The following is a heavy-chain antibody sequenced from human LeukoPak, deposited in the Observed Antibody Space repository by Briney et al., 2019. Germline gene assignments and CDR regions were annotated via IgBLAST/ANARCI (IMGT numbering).Heavy chain of an antibody. D-gene: IGHD3-10*01. CDR1: GFTFSSYS. J-gene: IGHJ5*02. V-gene: IGHV3-21*01. CDR3: ARASYYYGSGSYYNDWFDP. Sequence: PGGSLRLSCAASGFTFSSYSMNWVRQAPGKGLEWVTSISSSSSYIYYADSVKGRFTISRDNAKNSLYLQMNSLRAEDTAVYYCARASYYYGSGSYYNDWFDPWGQGTLVTVSS. CDR2: ISSSSSYI.